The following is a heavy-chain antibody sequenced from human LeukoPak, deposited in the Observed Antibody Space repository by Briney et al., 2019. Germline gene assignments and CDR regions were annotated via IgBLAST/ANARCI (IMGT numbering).Heavy chain of an antibody. CDR1: GFTFSRYA. Sequence: QSGGSLSLSCTASGFTFSRYAMSWVRRARGKGREGVSAISGSGGSTYYADSVKGRFTIFRDNSKNTLYLQMDSLRAEDTAVYYCAKDLITFGGVIVYYFDYWGQGTLVTVSS. J-gene: IGHJ4*02. CDR3: AKDLITFGGVIVYYFDY. D-gene: IGHD3-16*02. CDR2: ISGSGGST. V-gene: IGHV3-23*01.